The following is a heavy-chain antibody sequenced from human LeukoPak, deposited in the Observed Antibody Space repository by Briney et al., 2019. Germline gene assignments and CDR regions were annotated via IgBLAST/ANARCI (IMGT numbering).Heavy chain of an antibody. CDR1: GFTFSDYY. V-gene: IGHV3-11*01. Sequence: PGGSLRLSCAASGFTFSDYYMSWIRQAPGKGLEWVSYISSSGSTIYYADSVKGRFTISRDNAKNSLYLQMNSLRAVDTAVYYCARDRGIAAAGKPDKYYYYGMDVWGQGTTVTVSS. CDR2: ISSSGSTI. J-gene: IGHJ6*02. CDR3: ARDRGIAAAGKPDKYYYYGMDV. D-gene: IGHD6-13*01.